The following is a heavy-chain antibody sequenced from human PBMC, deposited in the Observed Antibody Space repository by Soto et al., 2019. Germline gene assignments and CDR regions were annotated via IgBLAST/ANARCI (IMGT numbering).Heavy chain of an antibody. D-gene: IGHD2-15*01. CDR1: GCSISSYY. CDR3: ARRYCSGGSCFDY. CDR2: IYYSGST. V-gene: IGHV4-59*01. Sequence: SETLSLTCTVSGCSISSYYWSWIRQPPGKGLEWIGYIYYSGSTNYNPSLKSRVTISVDTSKNQFSLKLSSVTAADTAVYYCARRYCSGGSCFDYWGQGTLVTVSS. J-gene: IGHJ4*02.